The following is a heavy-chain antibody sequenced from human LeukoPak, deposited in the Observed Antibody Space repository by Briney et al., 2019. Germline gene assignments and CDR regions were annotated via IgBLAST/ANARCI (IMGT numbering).Heavy chain of an antibody. V-gene: IGHV4-34*01. CDR1: GGSFSGYS. D-gene: IGHD3-3*01. Sequence: PSETLSLTCAVHGGSFSGYSWHWIRQSPGKGLEWIGEINRSGTTNYNESLKSRVTMSVDTSKIQFSLSLRSVTAADTAVYYCARMPKHITILGVVATKPVWGQGTLVSVSS. CDR2: INRSGTT. J-gene: IGHJ4*02. CDR3: ARMPKHITILGVVATKPV.